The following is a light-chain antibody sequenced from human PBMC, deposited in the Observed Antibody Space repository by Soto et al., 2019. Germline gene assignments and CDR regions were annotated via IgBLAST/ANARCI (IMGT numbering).Light chain of an antibody. CDR1: QRGSSSY. CDR3: QQYGSSLN. V-gene: IGKV3-20*01. CDR2: GAS. J-gene: IGKJ4*01. Sequence: IVFTHSPGTLSLAPCERPTLPFTAGQRGSSSYLAWYQQKPGQAPRLLIYGASSRATGIPDRFSGSGSGTDFTLTISRLEPEDFAVYYCQQYGSSLNFGGGNKVDIK.